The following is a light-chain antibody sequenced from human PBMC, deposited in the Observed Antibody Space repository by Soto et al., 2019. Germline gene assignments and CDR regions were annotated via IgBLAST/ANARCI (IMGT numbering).Light chain of an antibody. CDR3: QYHGSSPIT. CDR1: QSIISSF. CDR2: AAS. J-gene: IGKJ5*01. V-gene: IGKV3-20*01. Sequence: EVVLTPYPGTLSLSPGERASLSSEASQSIISSFLAWYQQKPGQAPRLLIFAASSRASGIPDRFSGSGSGTDFTLTISRLEPEDFALFYCQYHGSSPITFGQGRLLEVK.